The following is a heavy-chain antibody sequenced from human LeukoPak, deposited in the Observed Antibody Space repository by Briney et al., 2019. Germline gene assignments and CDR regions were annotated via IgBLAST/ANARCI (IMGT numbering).Heavy chain of an antibody. CDR3: ARAATYYYYYYYMDV. D-gene: IGHD2-15*01. CDR1: GYTFTSYG. V-gene: IGHV1-18*01. CDR2: ISAYNGNT. J-gene: IGHJ6*03. Sequence: GASVKVSCKASGYTFTSYGISWVRQAPGQGLEWMGWISAYNGNTNYAQKLQGRVTMNTDTSTSTAYMELRSLRSDDTAVYYCARAATYYYYYYYMDVWGKGTTVTVSS.